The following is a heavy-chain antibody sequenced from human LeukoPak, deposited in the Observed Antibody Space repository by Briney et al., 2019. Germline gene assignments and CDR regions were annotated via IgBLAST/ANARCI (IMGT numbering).Heavy chain of an antibody. D-gene: IGHD4-17*01. V-gene: IGHV1-69*06. CDR1: GGIFSSYA. CDR2: IIPIFGTA. CDR3: ASPEDYGDLRY. J-gene: IGHJ4*02. Sequence: GSSVKVSCKASGGIFSSYAISWVRQAPGQGLEWMGGIIPIFGTANYAQKFQGRVTITADKSTSTAYMELSSLRSEDTAVYYCASPEDYGDLRYWGQGTLVTVSS.